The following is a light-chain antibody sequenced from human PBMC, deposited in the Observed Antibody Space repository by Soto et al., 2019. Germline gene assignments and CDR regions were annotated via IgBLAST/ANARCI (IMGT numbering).Light chain of an antibody. V-gene: IGKV3-15*01. CDR3: QQYNNWPPWT. J-gene: IGKJ1*01. Sequence: EIVMTQSPATLSVSPGERATLSCRASQSVSNNLAWYQQRPGQAPRLLIYAASARATGIPVRFSGSGSGTDLTLTISSLQSEDFAVYYCQQYNNWPPWTFGQGTKVDIK. CDR1: QSVSNN. CDR2: AAS.